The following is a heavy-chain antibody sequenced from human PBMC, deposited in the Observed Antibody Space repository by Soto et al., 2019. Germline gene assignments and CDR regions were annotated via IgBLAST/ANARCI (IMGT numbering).Heavy chain of an antibody. J-gene: IGHJ6*02. Sequence: GASVKVSCKASGYTFTGYYMHWVRQAPGQGLEWMGWINPNSGGTNYAQKFQGWVTMTRDTSISTAYMELSRLRSDDTAVYYCARVPYYYGSGSSKYYYGMDVWGQGTTVTVSS. D-gene: IGHD3-10*01. CDR1: GYTFTGYY. CDR2: INPNSGGT. CDR3: ARVPYYYGSGSSKYYYGMDV. V-gene: IGHV1-2*04.